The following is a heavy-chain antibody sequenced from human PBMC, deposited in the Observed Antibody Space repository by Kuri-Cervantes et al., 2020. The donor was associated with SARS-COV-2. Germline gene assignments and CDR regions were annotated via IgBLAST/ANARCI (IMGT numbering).Heavy chain of an antibody. Sequence: GSLRLSCAASGFTFSSCAMHWVRLAPGKGLEWVAFISCDGSNEYYADSVRGRFTISRDNSNNTLYLQVNSLRAEDTALYYCAKDRVGVLDSWGQGTQVTVSS. V-gene: IGHV3-30*01. CDR1: GFTFSSCA. D-gene: IGHD2-21*01. CDR2: ISCDGSNE. J-gene: IGHJ5*01. CDR3: AKDRVGVLDS.